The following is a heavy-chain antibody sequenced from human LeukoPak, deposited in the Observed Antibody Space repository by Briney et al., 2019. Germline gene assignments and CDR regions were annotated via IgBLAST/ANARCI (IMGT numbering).Heavy chain of an antibody. V-gene: IGHV3-64*01. Sequence: PGGSLRLSCAASGFTFSNYAMHWVRQAPGKGLEYVSAISSNGGNTYYANSVKGRFTISRDNSKNTLYLQMNSLRAEDTAVYYCARGGSYYFDYWGQGTLVTVSS. D-gene: IGHD1-26*01. J-gene: IGHJ4*02. CDR2: ISSNGGNT. CDR1: GFTFSNYA. CDR3: ARGGSYYFDY.